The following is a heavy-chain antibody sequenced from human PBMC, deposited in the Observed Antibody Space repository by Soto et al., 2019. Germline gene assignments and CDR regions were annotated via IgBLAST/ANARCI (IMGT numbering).Heavy chain of an antibody. V-gene: IGHV3-30*18. Sequence: GGSLILSCAASGFTFSSYGMHWVRQAPGKGLEWVAVISYDGSNKYYADSVKGRFTISRDNSKNTLYLQMNSLRAEDTAVYYCAKDRPYYGSGSYYNGGFDPWGQGTLVTVSS. J-gene: IGHJ5*02. CDR3: AKDRPYYGSGSYYNGGFDP. CDR2: ISYDGSNK. CDR1: GFTFSSYG. D-gene: IGHD3-10*01.